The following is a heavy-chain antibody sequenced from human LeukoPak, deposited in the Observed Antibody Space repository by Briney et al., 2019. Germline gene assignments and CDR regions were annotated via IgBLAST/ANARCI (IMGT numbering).Heavy chain of an antibody. CDR2: IIPFFVTA. CDR1: VGTFSSYA. V-gene: IGHV1-69*13. J-gene: IGHJ4*02. CDR3: ARELRYSGYEVDY. D-gene: IGHD5-12*01. Sequence: SSVKVSCKASVGTFSSYAISWVRQAPGHRLEWMGGIIPFFVTANYAQKFHGRVTITADESTSTAYMELSSLRSEDTAVYYCARELRYSGYEVDYWGQGTLVTVSS.